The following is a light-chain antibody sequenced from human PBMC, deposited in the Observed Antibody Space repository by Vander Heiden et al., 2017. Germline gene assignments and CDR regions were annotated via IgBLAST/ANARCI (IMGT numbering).Light chain of an antibody. CDR1: NGDVGGYNY. J-gene: IGLJ1*01. Sequence: QSALTQPRSVSVSPGQSVTISCTGTNGDVGGYNYGSWYQQHPGKAPKLMIYDVSKRPSGVPDRFSGSKSGNTASLTISGLQAEDEADYYCCSYAGSYTYVFGTGTKVTVL. CDR3: CSYAGSYTYV. CDR2: DVS. V-gene: IGLV2-11*01.